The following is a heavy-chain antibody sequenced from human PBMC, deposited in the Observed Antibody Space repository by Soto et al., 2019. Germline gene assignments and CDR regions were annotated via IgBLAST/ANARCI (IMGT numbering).Heavy chain of an antibody. D-gene: IGHD3-10*01. Sequence: PETLSLTSAVSDGHSSGYYSSWIRQPPGKGLEWIGEINHSGSTNYTPSLKSRVTISVDTSKNQFSLKLSSVTAADTAVYYCARDRYYYGSGSYYNRNWFDPWGQGTLVT. V-gene: IGHV4-34*01. J-gene: IGHJ5*02. CDR1: DGHSSGYY. CDR3: ARDRYYYGSGSYYNRNWFDP. CDR2: INHSGST.